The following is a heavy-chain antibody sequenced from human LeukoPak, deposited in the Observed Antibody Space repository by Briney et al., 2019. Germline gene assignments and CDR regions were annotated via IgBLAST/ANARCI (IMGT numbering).Heavy chain of an antibody. CDR2: IIPILGIA. Sequence: SVKVSCKASGYTFSSYAISWVRQAPGQGLEWMGRIIPILGIANYAQKSQGRVTITADKSTSTAYMELSSLRSEDTAVYYCARDRGVVTLVYWGQGTLVTVSS. J-gene: IGHJ4*02. CDR1: GYTFSSYA. D-gene: IGHD4-23*01. CDR3: ARDRGVVTLVY. V-gene: IGHV1-69*04.